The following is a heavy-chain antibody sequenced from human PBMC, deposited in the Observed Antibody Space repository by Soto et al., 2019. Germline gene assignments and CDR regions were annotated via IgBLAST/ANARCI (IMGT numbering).Heavy chain of an antibody. CDR1: GFTFTSSA. Sequence: SVKVSCKASGFTFTSSAMQWVRQARGQRLEWIGWIVVGSGNTNYAQKFQERVTITRDMSTSTAYMELSSLRSEDTAVYYCAASSIVVVVPPSAKDYMDVWGKGTTVTVSS. D-gene: IGHD2-15*01. CDR3: AASSIVVVVPPSAKDYMDV. J-gene: IGHJ6*03. V-gene: IGHV1-58*02. CDR2: IVVGSGNT.